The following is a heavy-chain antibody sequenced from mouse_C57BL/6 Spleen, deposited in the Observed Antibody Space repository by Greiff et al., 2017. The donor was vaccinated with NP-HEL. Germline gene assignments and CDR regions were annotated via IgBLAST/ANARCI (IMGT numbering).Heavy chain of an antibody. D-gene: IGHD1-1*01. Sequence: VQLVESGPELVKPGASVKISCKASGYAFSSSWMNWVKQRPGKGLEWIGRIYPGDGDTNYNGKFKGKATLTADKSSSTAYMQLSSLTSEDSAVYFCARSHVSSSYYFDYWGQGTTLTVSS. CDR1: GYAFSSSW. CDR3: ARSHVSSSYYFDY. CDR2: IYPGDGDT. V-gene: IGHV1-82*01. J-gene: IGHJ2*01.